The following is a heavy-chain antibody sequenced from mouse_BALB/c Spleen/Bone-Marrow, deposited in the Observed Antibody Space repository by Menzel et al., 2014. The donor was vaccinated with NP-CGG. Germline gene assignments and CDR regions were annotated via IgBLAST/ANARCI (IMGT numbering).Heavy chain of an antibody. Sequence: ALLSQSGAELVRPGASVKLSSKASGYTFTSYWIYWVMQRLGQGLEWTGTIYPSDSYTNYNQKFKDKATLTVDKSSSTAYMRLSSPTSEDSAVYYCTREGYYSSGYVDSCGQGTTLTVSS. J-gene: IGHJ2*01. CDR3: TREGYYSSGYVDS. CDR1: GYTFTSYW. D-gene: IGHD1-1*01. V-gene: IGHV1-69*02. CDR2: IYPSDSYT.